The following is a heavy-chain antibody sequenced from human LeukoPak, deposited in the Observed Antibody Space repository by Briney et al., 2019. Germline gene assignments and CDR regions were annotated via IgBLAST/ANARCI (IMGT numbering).Heavy chain of an antibody. CDR1: GYTFTSYD. CDR2: MNPNSGNT. V-gene: IGHV1-8*01. Sequence: ASVKVSCKASGYTFTSYDINWVRQATGQGLEWMGWMNPNSGNTGYAQKFQGRVTMTRNTSISTAYMELSSLRSEDTAVYYCARGGPSYCSSTSCYLPDYWGQGTLVTVSS. J-gene: IGHJ4*02. D-gene: IGHD2-2*01. CDR3: ARGGPSYCSSTSCYLPDY.